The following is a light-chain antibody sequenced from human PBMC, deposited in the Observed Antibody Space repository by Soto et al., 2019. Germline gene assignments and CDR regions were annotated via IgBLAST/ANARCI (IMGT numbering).Light chain of an antibody. Sequence: QSALTQPASVSGSPGQSIAISCTGTSSDVGSHDLVSWYQQQSGKVSKLIIYDVSNRPSGVSNRFSGSKSGNTASLTISGLQAEDEADYYCSSYTSSSTEVFGTGTKVTVL. CDR1: SSDVGSHDL. J-gene: IGLJ1*01. CDR3: SSYTSSSTEV. CDR2: DVS. V-gene: IGLV2-14*02.